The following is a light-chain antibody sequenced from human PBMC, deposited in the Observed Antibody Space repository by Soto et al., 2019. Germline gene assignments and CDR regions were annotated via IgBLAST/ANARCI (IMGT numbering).Light chain of an antibody. CDR2: GAS. CDR1: QSVSSN. J-gene: IGKJ5*01. V-gene: IGKV3-15*01. CDR3: QQYNDWPPTT. Sequence: ILLPQSPGALSLSPGERGTPSCRASQSVSSNLAWYQRKPGQAPRLLIYGASTRATGIPARFSGSGSGTEFTLTISSLQSEDFAVYYCQQYNDWPPTTFGQGTRLEIK.